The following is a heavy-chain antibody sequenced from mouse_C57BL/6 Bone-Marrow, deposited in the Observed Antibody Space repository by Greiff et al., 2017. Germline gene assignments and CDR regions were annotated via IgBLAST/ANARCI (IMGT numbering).Heavy chain of an antibody. J-gene: IGHJ2*01. CDR1: GYTFTDYE. CDR3: ARAHYYGSSLFDY. CDR2: IDPETGGT. D-gene: IGHD1-1*01. Sequence: QVQLKESGAELVRPGASVTLSCKASGYTFTDYEMHWVKQTPVHGLEWIGAIDPETGGTAYNQKFKSKATLTVDTSSSTAYMQLSSLTSEDSAVYYWARAHYYGSSLFDYWGQGTTLTVSS. V-gene: IGHV1-15*01.